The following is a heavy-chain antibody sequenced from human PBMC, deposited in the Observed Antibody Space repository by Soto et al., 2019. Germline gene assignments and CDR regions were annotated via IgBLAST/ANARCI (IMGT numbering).Heavy chain of an antibody. V-gene: IGHV1-69*08. J-gene: IGHJ5*02. D-gene: IGHD2-21*02. CDR3: ARDRTGGDGNWFDP. Sequence: QVQLVQSGAEVNKPGSSVKVSCKASGGTFSSYTISWVRQAPGQGLEWMGRIIPVLGIAKYAQNFQDRVTITADEFTRTAYMELSSLRSEDTAVYYCARDRTGGDGNWFDPWGQGTLVTVSS. CDR1: GGTFSSYT. CDR2: IIPVLGIA.